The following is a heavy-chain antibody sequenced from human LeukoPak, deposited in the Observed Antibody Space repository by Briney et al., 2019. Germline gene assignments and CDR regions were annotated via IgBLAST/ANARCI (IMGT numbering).Heavy chain of an antibody. CDR2: INPNSGGT. CDR1: GYTFTGYY. CDR3: ARGAYSSSWSYYFDY. J-gene: IGHJ4*02. Sequence: ASVKVSCKASGYTFTGYYMHWVRQAPGLGREWMGWINPNSGGTNYAQKFQGRVTMTRDTSISTAYMELSRLRSDDTAVYYCARGAYSSSWSYYFDYWGQGTLVTVSS. D-gene: IGHD6-13*01. V-gene: IGHV1-2*02.